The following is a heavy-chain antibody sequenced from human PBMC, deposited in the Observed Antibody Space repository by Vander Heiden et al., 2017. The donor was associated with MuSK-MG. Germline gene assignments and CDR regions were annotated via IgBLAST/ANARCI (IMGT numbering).Heavy chain of an antibody. CDR3: ARGGRVQWAGPNWFDP. V-gene: IGHV1-8*01. D-gene: IGHD6-19*01. CDR2: MNPNRGNT. J-gene: IGHJ5*02. CDR1: GYTFTSYD. Sequence: QVQLVQSGAEVKKPGASVKVSCKASGYTFTSYDINWVRQATGQGLEWMGWMNPNRGNTGYAQKFQGRVTMTRNTSISTAYMELSSLRSEDTAVYYCARGGRVQWAGPNWFDPWGQGTLVTVSS.